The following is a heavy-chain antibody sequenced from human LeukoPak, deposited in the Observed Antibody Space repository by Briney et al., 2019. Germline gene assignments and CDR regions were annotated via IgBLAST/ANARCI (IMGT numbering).Heavy chain of an antibody. CDR3: AALITIDGGGNFDY. V-gene: IGHV1-69*05. CDR2: IIPIFGTA. Sequence: AASVKVSCKASGGTFSSYAISWVRQAPGQGLEWMGGIIPIFGTANYAQKFQGRVTMTRDTSTSTVYMELSSLRSEDTAVYYCAALITIDGGGNFDYWGQGTLVTVSS. D-gene: IGHD3-9*01. CDR1: GGTFSSYA. J-gene: IGHJ4*02.